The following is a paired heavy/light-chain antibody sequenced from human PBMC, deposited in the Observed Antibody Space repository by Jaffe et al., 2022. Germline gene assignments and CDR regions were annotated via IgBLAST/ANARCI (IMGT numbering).Heavy chain of an antibody. CDR2: IIPIFGTA. D-gene: IGHD2-8*02. V-gene: IGHV1-69*01. CDR1: GGTFSSYA. J-gene: IGHJ5*02. Sequence: QVQLVQSGAEVKKPGSSVKVSCKASGGTFSSYAISWVRQAPGQGLEWMGGIIPIFGTANYAQKFQGRVTITADESTSTAYMELSSLRSEDTAVYYCARSLGGYCTGGVCPNWFDPWGQGTLVTVSS. CDR3: ARSLGGYCTGGVCPNWFDP.
Light chain of an antibody. CDR1: SSNIGNNY. CDR2: DNN. V-gene: IGLV1-51*01. Sequence: QSVLTQPPSVSAAPGQKVTISCSGSSSNIGNNYVSWYQQLPGTAPKLLIYDNNKRPSGIPDRFSGSKSGTSATLGITGLQTGDEADYYCGTWDSSLSAGEVVFGGGTKLTVL. J-gene: IGLJ2*01. CDR3: GTWDSSLSAGEVV.